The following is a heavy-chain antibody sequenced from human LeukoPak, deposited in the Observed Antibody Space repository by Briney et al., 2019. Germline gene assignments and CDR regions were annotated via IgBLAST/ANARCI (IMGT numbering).Heavy chain of an antibody. CDR1: GFTFSDYA. CDR2: ISSSGDYT. V-gene: IGHV3-64D*06. CDR3: VKRGRTSDYAYDY. D-gene: IGHD4-17*01. J-gene: IGHJ4*02. Sequence: GGSLRLSCSASGFTFSDYAMHWVGQAPGRGLQFVSAISSSGDYTSYSDSVKGRFTISRDNSKNTLHLQMSSLRPEDTAVYFCVKRGRTSDYAYDYWGQGSLVTVSS.